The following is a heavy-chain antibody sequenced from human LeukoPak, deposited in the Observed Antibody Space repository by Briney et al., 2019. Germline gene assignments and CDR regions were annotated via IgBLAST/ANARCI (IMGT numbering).Heavy chain of an antibody. J-gene: IGHJ5*02. CDR2: INPNSGGT. V-gene: IGHV1-2*02. CDR1: GYTFTGYY. D-gene: IGHD6-6*01. Sequence: ASVKVSCKASGYTFTGYYMHWVRQAPGQGLEWMGWINPNSGGTNYAQKFQGRVTMTRDTSISTAYMELSRLRSDATAVYYCARGKASSASFDPWGQGTLVTVSS. CDR3: ARGKASSASFDP.